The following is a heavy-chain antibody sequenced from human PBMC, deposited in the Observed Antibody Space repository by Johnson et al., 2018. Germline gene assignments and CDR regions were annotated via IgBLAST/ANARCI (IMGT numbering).Heavy chain of an antibody. CDR3: ARGAGWELPFDY. CDR1: GYTFTKYY. D-gene: IGHD1-26*01. V-gene: IGHV1-46*01. J-gene: IGHJ4*02. CDR2: INPSGGST. Sequence: QVQLVQSGAEVKQXGASXKVXCKASGYTFTKYYLNWVRQAPGQGLEWMGIINPSGGSTDYAQKFQGRVTMTWDTSTTTVYMQLSSLRSEDTAVYYCARGAGWELPFDYWGQGTLVAVSS.